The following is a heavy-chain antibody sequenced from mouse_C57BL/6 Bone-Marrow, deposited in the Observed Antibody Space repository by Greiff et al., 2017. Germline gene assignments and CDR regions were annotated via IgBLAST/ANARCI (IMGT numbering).Heavy chain of an antibody. J-gene: IGHJ4*01. Sequence: DVKLVESGGDLVKPGGSLKLSCAASGFTFSSYGMSWVRPTPDKRLEWVATISSGGSYTSYPDRGKGRFTISRDNAKNTLYLQMSSLKSEDTAMYYCARHRIYYGNYGFYAMDYWGQGTSVTVSS. V-gene: IGHV5-6*02. D-gene: IGHD2-1*01. CDR2: ISSGGSYT. CDR3: ARHRIYYGNYGFYAMDY. CDR1: GFTFSSYG.